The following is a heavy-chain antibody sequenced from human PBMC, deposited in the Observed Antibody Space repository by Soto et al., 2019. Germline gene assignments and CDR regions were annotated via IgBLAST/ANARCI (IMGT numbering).Heavy chain of an antibody. D-gene: IGHD2-15*01. V-gene: IGHV3-30*18. J-gene: IGHJ6*02. Sequence: QVQLVESGGGVVQPGRSLRLSCAASGFTFSSYGMHWVRQAPGKGLEWVAVISYDGSNKYYADSVKGRFTISRDNSKNTLYLQMNSLRAEDTAVYHCAKGPGDIVYGMDFWGQGTTVTVSS. CDR2: ISYDGSNK. CDR1: GFTFSSYG. CDR3: AKGPGDIVYGMDF.